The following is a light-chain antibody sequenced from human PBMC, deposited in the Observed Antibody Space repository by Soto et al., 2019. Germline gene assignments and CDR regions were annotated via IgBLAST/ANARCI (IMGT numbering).Light chain of an antibody. J-gene: IGKJ2*01. CDR2: GAS. CDR3: QQYNKWYT. Sequence: EIVMTQSPATLSVSPGERATLSCRASQSVNSNLAWYQQKPGQAPRLLIYGASTRATGIPARFSGSGSGTEFTLTISSLQSEDFAVYYCQQYNKWYTFGQGTKLEIK. V-gene: IGKV3-15*01. CDR1: QSVNSN.